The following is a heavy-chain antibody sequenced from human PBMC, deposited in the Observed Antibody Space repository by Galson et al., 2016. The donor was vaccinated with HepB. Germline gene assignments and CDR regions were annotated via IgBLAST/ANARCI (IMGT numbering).Heavy chain of an antibody. CDR2: ITSSSSYI. CDR3: ARDRLLVPQIYYFGMDV. J-gene: IGHJ6*02. V-gene: IGHV3-21*01. Sequence: SLRLSCAGSGFSFSTNTMNWVRQAPGKGLEWVSSITSSSSYIFYADSVKGRFTISRDNAKNSLYLQMNSLRAEDTAVYYCARDRLLVPQIYYFGMDVWGQGTTVTVSS. CDR1: GFSFSTNT. D-gene: IGHD2-8*02.